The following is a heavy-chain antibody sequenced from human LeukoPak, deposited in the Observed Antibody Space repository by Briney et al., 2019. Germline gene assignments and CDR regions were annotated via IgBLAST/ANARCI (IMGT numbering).Heavy chain of an antibody. CDR1: GFTFSSYS. CDR3: ARGTPPEY. J-gene: IGHJ4*02. CDR2: ISSSSNTM. V-gene: IGHV3-48*04. D-gene: IGHD2-15*01. Sequence: GGSLRLSCAASGFTFSSYSMNWVRQAPGKGLEWVSYISSSSNTMYYADSVKGRFTISRDNAKNSLYLQMNSLRAEDTAVYYCARGTPPEYWGQGTLVTVSS.